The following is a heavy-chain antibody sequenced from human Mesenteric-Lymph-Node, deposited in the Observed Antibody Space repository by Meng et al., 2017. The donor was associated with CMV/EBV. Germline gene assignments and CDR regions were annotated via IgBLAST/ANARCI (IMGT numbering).Heavy chain of an antibody. CDR2: IRYNGKVK. Sequence: GESLKISCALSGLSFNNYDMHWVRQAPGKGLEWLTFIRYNGKVKYYADSVQGRFAISRDNSKNTVYLQMTSLRTEDTAVYYCARDHSLAGDNRALDKWGQGTLVTVSS. V-gene: IGHV3-30*02. CDR3: ARDHSLAGDNRALDK. CDR1: GLSFNNYD. J-gene: IGHJ4*02. D-gene: IGHD3-16*01.